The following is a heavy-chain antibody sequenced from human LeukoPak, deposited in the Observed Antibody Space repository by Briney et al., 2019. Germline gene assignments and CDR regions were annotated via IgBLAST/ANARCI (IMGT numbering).Heavy chain of an antibody. Sequence: GGSLRLSCAASGFTFSSYGMSWVRQAPGKGLEWVSSIGSDGANTYQTDSVKGRFTTSRDNSKNTLYLQMNSLRVEDTAIYFCAKDYFNFQFLTFDSWGQGTLVAVSS. J-gene: IGHJ4*02. CDR2: IGSDGANT. D-gene: IGHD3-10*01. CDR1: GFTFSSYG. V-gene: IGHV3-23*01. CDR3: AKDYFNFQFLTFDS.